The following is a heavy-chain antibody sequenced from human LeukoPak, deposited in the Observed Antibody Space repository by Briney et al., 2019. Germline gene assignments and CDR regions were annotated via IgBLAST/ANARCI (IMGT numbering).Heavy chain of an antibody. D-gene: IGHD3-10*01. J-gene: IGHJ4*02. CDR3: ARSLSPMLRGAPYY. CDR2: IYHSGST. CDR1: GDSISSSNW. V-gene: IGHV4-4*02. Sequence: SETLSLTCTVSGDSISSSNWWSWVRQPPGKGLEWIGEIYHSGSTNYNPSLRSRVTISLDKSKNQVSLMLTSVTAADTAVYYCARSLSPMLRGAPYYWGQGTLVTVSS.